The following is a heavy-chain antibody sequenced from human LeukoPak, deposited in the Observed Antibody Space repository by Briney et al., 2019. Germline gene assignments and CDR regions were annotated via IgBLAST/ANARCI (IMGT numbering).Heavy chain of an antibody. V-gene: IGHV3-30*04. D-gene: IGHD3-10*01. CDR2: VSYDGANK. CDR1: GFTFSNCA. J-gene: IGHJ4*02. CDR3: ARDYYGSGSYGYFDY. Sequence: GGSLRLSCAASGFTFSNCAMHWVRQAPGKGLEWVAVVSYDGANKYYTDSVKGRYTISRDNSKNTLYLQMNSLRADDTAVYYCARDYYGSGSYGYFDYWGQGTLVTVSS.